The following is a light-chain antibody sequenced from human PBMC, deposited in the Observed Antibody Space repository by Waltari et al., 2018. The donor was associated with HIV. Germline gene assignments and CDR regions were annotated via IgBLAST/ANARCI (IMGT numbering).Light chain of an antibody. V-gene: IGLV2-14*03. Sequence: QSALTQPASVSGSPGQSITISCTGTTNDVGRYEYVSWYQQHPGKAPKLLISDVTYRSSGVSTRFSGSKSGNTASRTVSGLQAEDEADYYCNSYTSTDRWVFGGGTKLTVL. J-gene: IGLJ3*02. CDR1: TNDVGRYEY. CDR2: DVT. CDR3: NSYTSTDRWV.